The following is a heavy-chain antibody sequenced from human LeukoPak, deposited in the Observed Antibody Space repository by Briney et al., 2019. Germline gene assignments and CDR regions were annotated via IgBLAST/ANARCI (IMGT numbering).Heavy chain of an antibody. CDR3: ARDNPNSSGYC. V-gene: IGHV3-66*01. CDR2: IYSGGST. Sequence: QTGGSLRLSCAASGFTVSSNFMTWVRQAPGKGLEWVSVIYSGGSTYYADSVKGRFTISRDNSKNTLYLQMNSLRAEDTAVYYCARDNPNSSGYCWGQGTLVSVSS. D-gene: IGHD6-19*01. CDR1: GFTVSSNF. J-gene: IGHJ4*02.